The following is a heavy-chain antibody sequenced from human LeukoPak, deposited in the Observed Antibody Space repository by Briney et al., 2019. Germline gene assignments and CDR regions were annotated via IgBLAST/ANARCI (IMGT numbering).Heavy chain of an antibody. CDR3: ARQDGPFDY. V-gene: IGHV5-51*01. CDR2: IYPGDSDT. Sequence: GEALKISCKGAGYSFTSYWIGWWLQMPAGGLEWIVIIYPGDSDTRYSPSFQGQVTISADKSISTAYLQWSSLKASDTAMYYCARQDGPFDYWGQGTLVTVSS. J-gene: IGHJ4*02. CDR1: GYSFTSYW.